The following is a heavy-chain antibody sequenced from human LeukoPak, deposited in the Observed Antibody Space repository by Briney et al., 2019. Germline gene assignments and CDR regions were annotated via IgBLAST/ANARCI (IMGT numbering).Heavy chain of an antibody. CDR1: GGSIRSDDYY. CDR3: ATVVVVAATNYYYYATDV. V-gene: IGHV4-30-4*01. Sequence: SQTLSLTCTVSGGSIRSDDYYWSWIRQTPGKGLEWIGYIFYTGNTHYNPSLQSRVTFSVDTSKNQFSLKLSSVTAADTAVYFCATVVVVAATNYYYYATDVWGQGTTVTVSS. CDR2: IFYTGNT. D-gene: IGHD2-15*01. J-gene: IGHJ6*02.